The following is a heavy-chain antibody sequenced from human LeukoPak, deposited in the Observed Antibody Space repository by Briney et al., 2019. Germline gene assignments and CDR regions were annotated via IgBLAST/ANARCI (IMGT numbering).Heavy chain of an antibody. D-gene: IGHD1-26*01. J-gene: IGHJ3*01. CDR3: VAWGNSGNS. CDR1: GFTFSGHW. V-gene: IGHV3-7*01. Sequence: GGSLRLSCAASGFTFSGHWMSWVRQAPAKGLEWVAHMNGDGSQIYYMDFVKGRFTISRDNAKNSLYLQMNGLRAEDTAVYYCVAWGNSGNSWGQGTMVIVTS. CDR2: MNGDGSQI.